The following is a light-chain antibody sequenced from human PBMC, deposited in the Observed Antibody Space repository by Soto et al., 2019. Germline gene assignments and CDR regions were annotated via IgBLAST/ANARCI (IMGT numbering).Light chain of an antibody. J-gene: IGKJ4*02. Sequence: EIVLTQSPGTLSLSAGERATLSCRASQSVSKNFLAWYQQKPGQAPRLLINGASSRATGIPDRFSGSGSGTDFSLTIDRLEPEDFAVYFCQQYGSSRPTFGGGTKVAIK. CDR2: GAS. V-gene: IGKV3-20*01. CDR1: QSVSKNF. CDR3: QQYGSSRPT.